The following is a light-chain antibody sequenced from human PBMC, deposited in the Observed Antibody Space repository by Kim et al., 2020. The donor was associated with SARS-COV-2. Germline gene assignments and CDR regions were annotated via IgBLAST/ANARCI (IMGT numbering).Light chain of an antibody. Sequence: QRVTISCTGSSSNIGAGYEVHWYQQLPGTAPKLLIFGDTNRPSGVPDRFSGSKSGTSASLAITGLQAEDEADYHCQSYDSSLSGSVFGGGTQLTVL. J-gene: IGLJ3*02. CDR1: SSNIGAGYE. CDR2: GDT. CDR3: QSYDSSLSGSV. V-gene: IGLV1-40*01.